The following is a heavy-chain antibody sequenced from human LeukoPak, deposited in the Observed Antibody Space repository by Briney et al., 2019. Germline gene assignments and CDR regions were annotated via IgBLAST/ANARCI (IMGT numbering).Heavy chain of an antibody. CDR3: AGNNTRTVSRGSSRRRANAFDI. J-gene: IGHJ3*02. V-gene: IGHV4-38-2*01. CDR2: IYHSGST. D-gene: IGHD6-13*01. CDR1: GSSISSGYY. Sequence: PSETLSLTCAVSGSSISSGYYWGWIRQPPGGGLEWIGSIYHSGSTYYNPSLKSRVTISVDTSKNQFSLKLSSVTAADTAVYYCAGNNTRTVSRGSSRRRANAFDIWGQGTMVTVSS.